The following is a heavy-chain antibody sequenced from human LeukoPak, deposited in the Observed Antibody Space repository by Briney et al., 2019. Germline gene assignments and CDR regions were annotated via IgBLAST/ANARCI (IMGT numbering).Heavy chain of an antibody. Sequence: GSLRLSCAASGFTVKDNFMSWVRQAPGKGLEWVSVISNSGTTYYADSVKGRLTISRDNSKNTVYLQMNSLRAEDTAVYYCAGFGGNSFWGPGTLVTVSS. J-gene: IGHJ4*02. CDR1: GFTVKDNF. D-gene: IGHD4-23*01. CDR3: AGFGGNSF. V-gene: IGHV3-66*01. CDR2: ISNSGTT.